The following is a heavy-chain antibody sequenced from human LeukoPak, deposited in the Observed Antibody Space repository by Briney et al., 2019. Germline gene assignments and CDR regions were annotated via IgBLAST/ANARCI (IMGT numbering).Heavy chain of an antibody. Sequence: GGSLRLSCAASGFTFSSYAMHWVRQAPGKGLEWVSSISSSSSYIYYADSVKGRFTISRDNAKNSLYLQMNSLRAEDTAVYYCARDGRYCSSTSCYTGIRNWFDPWGQGTLVTVSS. CDR3: ARDGRYCSSTSCYTGIRNWFDP. CDR2: ISSSSSYI. D-gene: IGHD2-2*02. CDR1: GFTFSSYA. J-gene: IGHJ5*02. V-gene: IGHV3-21*01.